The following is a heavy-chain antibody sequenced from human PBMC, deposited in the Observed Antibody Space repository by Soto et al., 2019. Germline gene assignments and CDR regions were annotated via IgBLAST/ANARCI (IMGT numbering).Heavy chain of an antibody. CDR3: ARQRGVATIWRARASDY. D-gene: IGHD5-12*01. Sequence: SETLSLTCTVSGGSISSSSYYWGRIRQPPGKGLEWTGSIYYSGSTYYNPSLKSRVTISVDTSKFQFSLKPSSDTAAHTVEYYSARQRGVATIWRARASDYWGQGTRVTVSS. V-gene: IGHV4-39*01. J-gene: IGHJ4*02. CDR2: IYYSGST. CDR1: GGSISSSSYY.